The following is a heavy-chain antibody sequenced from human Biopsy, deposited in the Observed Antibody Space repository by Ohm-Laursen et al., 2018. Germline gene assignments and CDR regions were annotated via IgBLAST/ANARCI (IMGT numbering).Heavy chain of an antibody. CDR3: ARAIRNQLLPDV. CDR1: GYTFSSSD. D-gene: IGHD2-2*01. CDR2: VNPISGYT. Sequence: ATVKISCKASGYTFSSSDVTWVRQATGHGLEWMGWVNPISGYTGYAQKFRGRVTMTGDISSSTAYLDLYSLTSEDMATYFCARAIRNQLLPDVWGQGTTVTVSS. J-gene: IGHJ6*02. V-gene: IGHV1-8*01.